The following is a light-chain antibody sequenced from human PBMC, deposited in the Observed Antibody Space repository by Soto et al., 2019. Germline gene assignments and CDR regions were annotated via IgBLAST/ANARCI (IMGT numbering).Light chain of an antibody. CDR1: QSISTW. CDR3: QQHNGY. CDR2: NAS. V-gene: IGKV1-5*01. J-gene: IGKJ4*01. Sequence: DIQMTQSPSTLSASVGDRVTFTCRASQSISTWLAWFQQKPGKAPKVLIYNASSLQSGVPSRFSGSGSGTEFTLTISSLQPDDFATYYCQQHNGYFGGGTKVEI.